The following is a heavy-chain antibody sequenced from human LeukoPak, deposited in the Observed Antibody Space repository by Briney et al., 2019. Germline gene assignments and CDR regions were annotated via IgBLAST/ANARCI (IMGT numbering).Heavy chain of an antibody. CDR3: ARWCSGGSCYSGAFDI. V-gene: IGHV4-59*01. CDR1: GGSLSRYH. CDR2: LFYSGST. Sequence: SETLSLTRTLSGGSLSRYHGSCIRQPPGERLEWGGYLFYSGSTIHTPPLKSRVAISVDTSKHQFSLELSAVTAADTAVYYCARWCSGGSCYSGAFDIWGQGTMVTVSS. D-gene: IGHD2-15*01. J-gene: IGHJ3*02.